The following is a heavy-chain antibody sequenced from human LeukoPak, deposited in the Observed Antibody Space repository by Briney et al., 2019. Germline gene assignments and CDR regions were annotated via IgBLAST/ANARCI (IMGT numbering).Heavy chain of an antibody. J-gene: IGHJ4*02. CDR3: ARAAIFSDFDY. CDR2: IYYSGST. D-gene: IGHD3-10*01. CDR1: GGSISSYY. Sequence: SETLSLTCTVPGGSISSYYWSWIRQPPGKGLEWIGYIYYSGSTNYNPSLKSRVTISVDTSKNQFSLKLSSVTAADTAVYYCARAAIFSDFDYWGQGTLVTVSS. V-gene: IGHV4-59*01.